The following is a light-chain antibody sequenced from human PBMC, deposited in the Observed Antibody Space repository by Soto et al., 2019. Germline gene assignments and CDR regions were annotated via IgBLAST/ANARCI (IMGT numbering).Light chain of an antibody. J-gene: IGLJ1*01. Sequence: QSALTQPASVSGSPGQSITISCTGASSDVGTYNLVSWYQHHPGKAPKLMIYEGTKRPSGVSNRFSGSTSGNTASLTISGLQAEDEADYFCCSYAPSSAFYVFGTGTNATVL. V-gene: IGLV2-23*01. CDR3: CSYAPSSAFYV. CDR2: EGT. CDR1: SSDVGTYNL.